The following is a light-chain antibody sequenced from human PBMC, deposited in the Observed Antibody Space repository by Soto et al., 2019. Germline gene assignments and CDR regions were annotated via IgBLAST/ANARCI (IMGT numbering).Light chain of an antibody. Sequence: EIVLTQSPATLSLSPGETGTLSCRASQSVSSYLAWYQQKPGQAPRLLIYDASNRATGIPARFSGSGSGTDFTLTISSLEPEDFSVYYCQQRSNWPLTFGGGTKVEIK. CDR2: DAS. CDR1: QSVSSY. J-gene: IGKJ4*01. CDR3: QQRSNWPLT. V-gene: IGKV3-11*01.